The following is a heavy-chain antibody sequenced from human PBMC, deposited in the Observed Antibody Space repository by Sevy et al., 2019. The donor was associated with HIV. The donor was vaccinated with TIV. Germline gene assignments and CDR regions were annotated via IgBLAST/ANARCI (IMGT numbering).Heavy chain of an antibody. J-gene: IGHJ6*02. CDR1: GFTFSSYD. D-gene: IGHD3-9*01. CDR3: ARVRRYFDWLSGTYYYYGMDV. V-gene: IGHV3-13*01. CDR2: IGTAGDT. Sequence: GGSLRLSCAASGFTFSSYDMHWVRQATGKGLEWVSAIGTAGDTYYPGSVKGGFTISRENAKNSLDLQMNSLRAGDTAVYDCARVRRYFDWLSGTYYYYGMDVWGQGTTVTVSS.